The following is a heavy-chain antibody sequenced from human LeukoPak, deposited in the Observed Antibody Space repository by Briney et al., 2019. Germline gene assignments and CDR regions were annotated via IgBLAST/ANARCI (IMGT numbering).Heavy chain of an antibody. CDR3: AKTPGGSYSSSYGMDV. J-gene: IGHJ6*02. D-gene: IGHD1-26*01. CDR1: GFTFSSYG. V-gene: IGHV3-30*18. CDR2: ISYDGSNK. Sequence: GRSLRLSCAASGFTFSSYGMHWVRQAPGKGLEWVAVISYDGSNKYYADSVKGRFTISRDNSKNTLYLQMNSLRAEDTAVYYCAKTPGGSYSSSYGMDVWGQGTTVTVSS.